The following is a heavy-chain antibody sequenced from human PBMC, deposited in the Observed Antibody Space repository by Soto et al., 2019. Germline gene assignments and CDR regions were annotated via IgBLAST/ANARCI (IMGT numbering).Heavy chain of an antibody. CDR2: ISYSGNT. J-gene: IGHJ4*02. Sequence: NPSETLSLTCTVSGGSISNFYWSWIRQPPGKGLEWIGYISYSGNTNYNPSLKSRVSISVDTSKNQLSLNLTSVTAADTAVYYCARAPMVLSRSYFDSWGQGTPVTAPQ. CDR1: GGSISNFY. V-gene: IGHV4-59*01. CDR3: ARAPMVLSRSYFDS. D-gene: IGHD2-8*01.